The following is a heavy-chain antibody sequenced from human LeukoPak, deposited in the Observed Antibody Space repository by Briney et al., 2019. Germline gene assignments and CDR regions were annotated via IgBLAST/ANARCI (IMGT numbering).Heavy chain of an antibody. CDR2: IYWDDDK. CDR1: GFSLSTSGVG. Sequence: SGPTLVKPTQTLTLTCTFSGFSLSTSGVGVGWIRQPPGKALEWLALIYWDDDKRYSPSPKSRLTITKDTSKNQVVLTMTNMDPVDTATYYCAHRQGGRIAGNFDYWGQGTLVTVSS. V-gene: IGHV2-5*02. D-gene: IGHD2-15*01. CDR3: AHRQGGRIAGNFDY. J-gene: IGHJ4*02.